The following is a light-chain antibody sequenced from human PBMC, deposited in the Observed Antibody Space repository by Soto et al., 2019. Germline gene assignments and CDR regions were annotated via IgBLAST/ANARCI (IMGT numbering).Light chain of an antibody. CDR3: QTWVSGIVV. V-gene: IGLV4-69*01. CDR2: LNSDGSH. J-gene: IGLJ2*01. Sequence: QLVLTQSPSASASLGASVKLTCTLSSGHSNYAIAWHQQQSEKGPRYLMKLNSDGSHSKGDGIPDRFSASSSGAERYLTISSLQSEDEADYYCQTWVSGIVVFGGGTKLTVL. CDR1: SGHSNYA.